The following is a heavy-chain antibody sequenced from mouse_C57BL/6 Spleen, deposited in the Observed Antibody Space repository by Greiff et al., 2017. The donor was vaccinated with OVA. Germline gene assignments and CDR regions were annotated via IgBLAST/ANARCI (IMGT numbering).Heavy chain of an antibody. CDR1: GYTFTSYW. J-gene: IGHJ1*03. V-gene: IGHV1-50*01. D-gene: IGHD1-1*01. CDR2: IDPSDSYT. CDR3: ARGNYYGDWYFDV. Sequence: VQLQQPGAELVKPGASVKLSCKASGYTFTSYWMQWVKQRPGQGLEWIGEIDPSDSYTNYNQKFKGKATLTVDTSSSTAYMQLSSLTSEDSAVYYCARGNYYGDWYFDVWGTGTTVTVSS.